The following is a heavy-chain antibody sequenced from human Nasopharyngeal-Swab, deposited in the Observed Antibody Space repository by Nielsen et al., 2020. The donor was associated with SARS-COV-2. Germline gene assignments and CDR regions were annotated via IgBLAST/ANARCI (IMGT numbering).Heavy chain of an antibody. V-gene: IGHV3-30*18. J-gene: IGHJ3*02. CDR2: ISCDGSNK. D-gene: IGHD1-1*01. Sequence: GGSLRLSCAASGFTFSSYGMHWVRQAPGKGLEWVAVISCDGSNKYYADSVKGRFTISRDNSKNTLYLHMNSLRAEDTAVYYCAKGGGTTGTVGLDIWGQGTMVTVSS. CDR3: AKGGGTTGTVGLDI. CDR1: GFTFSSYG.